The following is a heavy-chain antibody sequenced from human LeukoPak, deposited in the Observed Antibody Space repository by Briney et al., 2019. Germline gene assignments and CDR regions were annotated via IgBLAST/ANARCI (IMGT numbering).Heavy chain of an antibody. J-gene: IGHJ4*02. CDR3: ARRSGYDYFDY. V-gene: IGHV1-69*04. CDR2: IIPILVIA. D-gene: IGHD5-12*01. Sequence: ASVKVSCKSSGGTFSSYAIIWVRQAPGQGLEWMGRIIPILVIANYAQKFQGRVTITADKSTSTAYMELSSLRSEDTAVYYCARRSGYDYFDYWGQGTLVTVSS. CDR1: GGTFSSYA.